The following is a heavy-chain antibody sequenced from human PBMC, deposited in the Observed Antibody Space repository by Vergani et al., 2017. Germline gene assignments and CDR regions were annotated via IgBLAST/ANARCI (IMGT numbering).Heavy chain of an antibody. CDR2: ISAYNGNT. D-gene: IGHD1-26*01. CDR1: GGTFSSYA. V-gene: IGHV1-18*01. CDR3: AGDRGPSGSYHPFDY. J-gene: IGHJ4*02. Sequence: QVQLVQSGAEVKKPGSSVKVSCKASGGTFSSYAISWVRQAPGQGLEWMGWISAYNGNTNYAQKLQGRVTMTTDTSTSTAYMELRSLRSDDTAVYYCAGDRGPSGSYHPFDYWGQGTLVTVSS.